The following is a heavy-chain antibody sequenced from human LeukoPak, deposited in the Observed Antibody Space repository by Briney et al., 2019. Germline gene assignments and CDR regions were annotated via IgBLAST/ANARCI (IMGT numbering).Heavy chain of an antibody. CDR1: GGSISSYY. CDR2: IYYSGST. D-gene: IGHD3-22*01. Sequence: SETLSLTCTVSGGSISSYYWSWIRQPPGKGLEWIGYIYYSGSTNYNPSLKSRVTISVDTSKNQFSLKLSSVTAADTAVYYCARGNGLAYYYDSSGYYADYYYMDVWGKGTTVTVSS. J-gene: IGHJ6*03. V-gene: IGHV4-59*01. CDR3: ARGNGLAYYYDSSGYYADYYYMDV.